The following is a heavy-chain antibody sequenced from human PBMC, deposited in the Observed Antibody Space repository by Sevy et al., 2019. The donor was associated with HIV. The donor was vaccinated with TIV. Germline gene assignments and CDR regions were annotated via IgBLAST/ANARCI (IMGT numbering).Heavy chain of an antibody. J-gene: IGHJ3*01. CDR2: INPHTGAT. CDR3: AREMNYPRKDALDL. Sequence: ASVKVSCKASGYTFNIFWIHWVRQAPGQGLEWMGRINPHTGATFYAQKLQGRVTLTSAGTNYRPNTTAYMDLTRLSSDDRALYYCAREMNYPRKDALDLWGQGTMVTVSS. V-gene: IGHV1-2*06. CDR1: GYTFNIFW. D-gene: IGHD1-7*01.